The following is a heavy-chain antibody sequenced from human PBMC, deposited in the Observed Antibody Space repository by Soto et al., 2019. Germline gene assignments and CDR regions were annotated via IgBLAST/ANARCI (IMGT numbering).Heavy chain of an antibody. V-gene: IGHV3-30*18. J-gene: IGHJ3*02. CDR2: ISYDGSNK. Sequence: GGSLRLSCAASGFTFSSYGMHWVRQAPGKGLEWVAVISYDGSNKYYADSVKGRFTISRDNSKNTLYLQMNSLRAEDTAVYYCAKDRHGAFDIWGQGTMVTVSS. CDR3: AKDRHGAFDI. CDR1: GFTFSSYG.